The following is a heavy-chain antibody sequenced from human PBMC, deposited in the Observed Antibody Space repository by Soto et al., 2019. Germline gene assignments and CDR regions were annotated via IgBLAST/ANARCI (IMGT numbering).Heavy chain of an antibody. CDR1: GFTFSSYS. Sequence: GGSLRLSCAASGFTFSSYSMNWVRQAPGKGLEWVSYISSSSSTIYYADSVKGRFTISRDNAKNSLYLQMNSLRAEDTAAYYCARDLALLQTDYYYGMDVWGQGTTVTVSS. D-gene: IGHD1-26*01. CDR3: ARDLALLQTDYYYGMDV. CDR2: ISSSSSTI. J-gene: IGHJ6*02. V-gene: IGHV3-48*01.